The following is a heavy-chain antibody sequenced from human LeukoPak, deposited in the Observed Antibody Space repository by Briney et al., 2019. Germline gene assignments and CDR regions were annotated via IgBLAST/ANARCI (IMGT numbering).Heavy chain of an antibody. CDR3: ARGSYDSSGYLDY. V-gene: IGHV3-23*01. CDR2: ISANGGRA. J-gene: IGHJ4*02. CDR1: GFTFSSYA. Sequence: GGSLRLSCAASGFTFSSYAMSWVRQAPGKGLEWVSIISANGGRAYYADSVKGRFTISRGNSKNTLYLQMNSLRAEDTAVYYCARGSYDSSGYLDYWGQGTLVTVSS. D-gene: IGHD3-22*01.